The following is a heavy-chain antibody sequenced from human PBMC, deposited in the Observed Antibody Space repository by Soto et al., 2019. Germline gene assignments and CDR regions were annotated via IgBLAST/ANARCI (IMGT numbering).Heavy chain of an antibody. J-gene: IGHJ1*01. V-gene: IGHV1-69*01. CDR1: GGTFSSYA. CDR2: IIPIFGTA. Sequence: QVQLVQSGAEVKKPGSSVKVSCKASGGTFSSYAISWVRQAPGQGLEWMGGIIPIFGTANYAQKFQGRVTITADESTSTAYMELSSLRSEDAAFYYCARGGPSVVVVAAMAEYFQHCGQGTLVTVSS. D-gene: IGHD2-15*01. CDR3: ARGGPSVVVVAAMAEYFQH.